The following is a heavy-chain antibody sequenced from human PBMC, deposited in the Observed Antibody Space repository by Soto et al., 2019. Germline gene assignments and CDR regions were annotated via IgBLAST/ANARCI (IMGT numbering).Heavy chain of an antibody. Sequence: PGGSLRLSCGGSGFTFSDYYISWIRQAPGKGLGWISYSSNSGTFSRYADSVKGRFSISRDNTKNLLYLQMNSLRAEDTAVYYCARSGDNYNRLDYWGQGTPVTVS. CDR3: ARSGDNYNRLDY. D-gene: IGHD1-1*01. CDR2: SSNSGTFS. J-gene: IGHJ4*02. CDR1: GFTFSDYY. V-gene: IGHV3-11*06.